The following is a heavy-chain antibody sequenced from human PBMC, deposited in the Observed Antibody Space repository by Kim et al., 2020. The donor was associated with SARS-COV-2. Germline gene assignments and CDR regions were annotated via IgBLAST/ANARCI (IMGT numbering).Heavy chain of an antibody. D-gene: IGHD6-19*01. CDR1: GFTFRSYW. Sequence: GGSLRLSCATSGFTFRSYWMSWVRQAPGKGLEWVANIREDGSDTNYLDSVRGRFIISRDNAKNSVYLQMNSLRAEDTAVYYCAPPKSTPVAVSWGQGTLVTVSS. V-gene: IGHV3-7*01. CDR3: APPKSTPVAVS. CDR2: IREDGSDT. J-gene: IGHJ4*02.